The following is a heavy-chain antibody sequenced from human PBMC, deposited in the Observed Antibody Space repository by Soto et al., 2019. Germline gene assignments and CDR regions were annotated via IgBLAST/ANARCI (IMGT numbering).Heavy chain of an antibody. Sequence: EVQLVETGEGLIQPGGSLRLSCAASGFTVSSNYMSWVGQAPGKGLEWVSVIYSGGSTYYADSVKGRFTISRDNSKNTLYLQMNSLRAEDTAVYYCARVQGPDAFHIWGQGTMVTVSS. CDR2: IYSGGST. V-gene: IGHV3-53*02. J-gene: IGHJ3*02. CDR3: ARVQGPDAFHI. CDR1: GFTVSSNY.